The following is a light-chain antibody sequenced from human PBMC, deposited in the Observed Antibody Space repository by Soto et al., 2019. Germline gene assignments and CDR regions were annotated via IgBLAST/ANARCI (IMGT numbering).Light chain of an antibody. V-gene: IGKV3-20*01. J-gene: IGKJ4*01. Sequence: EIVLTQSPGTLSLSPGERATLSCRASQSVSNNYLAWYQQKPGQAPRLLIYDASNRATGIPPRFSGSGSGTDFTLTISRLEPEDFAVYYCHQYGSSPLTFGGGTKA. CDR3: HQYGSSPLT. CDR1: QSVSNNY. CDR2: DAS.